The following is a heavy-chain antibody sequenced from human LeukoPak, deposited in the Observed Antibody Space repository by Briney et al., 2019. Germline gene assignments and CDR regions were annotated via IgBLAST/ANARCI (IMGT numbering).Heavy chain of an antibody. CDR1: GYTFTDYF. D-gene: IGHD2-2*01. V-gene: IGHV1-2*02. CDR2: INPNSGAT. J-gene: IGHJ4*02. CDR3: ARVKKLMPELEF. Sequence: ASVEVSCKSSGYTFTDYFIHWVRQAPGQGLEWMGWINPNSGATKYAQKFQGRVSMTRDTSINTAYMDLTNLRSDDTAIFYCARVKKLMPELEFWGQGTLVTVSS.